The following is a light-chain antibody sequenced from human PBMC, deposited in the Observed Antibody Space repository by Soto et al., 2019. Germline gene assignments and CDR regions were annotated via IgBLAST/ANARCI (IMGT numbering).Light chain of an antibody. V-gene: IGLV3-21*04. CDR1: NIGSKS. J-gene: IGLJ3*02. Sequence: SYELTQPPSVSVAPGKTARITCGGNNIGSKSVHWYQQKPGQAPVLVIYYDSDRPSGIPERFSGSNSGNTATVTISRVEAGDEADYYCQVWDSSSDPWVFGGGTKLTVL. CDR2: YDS. CDR3: QVWDSSSDPWV.